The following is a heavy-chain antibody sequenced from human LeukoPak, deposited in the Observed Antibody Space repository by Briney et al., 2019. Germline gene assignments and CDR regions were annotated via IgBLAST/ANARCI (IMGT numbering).Heavy chain of an antibody. J-gene: IGHJ4*02. V-gene: IGHV3-23*01. CDR1: GFTFSSYA. D-gene: IGHD4-17*01. CDR3: ASHTSTVTTPDDY. CDR2: ISGSGGST. Sequence: GGSLRLSCAASGFTFSSYAMSWVRQAPGKGLEWVSAISGSGGSTYCADSVKGRFTISRDNSKNTLYLQMNSLRAEDTAVYYCASHTSTVTTPDDYWGQGTLVTVSS.